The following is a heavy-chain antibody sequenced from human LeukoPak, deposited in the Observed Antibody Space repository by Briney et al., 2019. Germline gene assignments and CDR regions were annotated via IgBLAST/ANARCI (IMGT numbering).Heavy chain of an antibody. D-gene: IGHD3-22*01. Sequence: GGSLRLSCTTSGFIFSHYAMHWLRQAPGKGLEWVAIIWHDGSRTYYTDSVKGRFTISRDNAKNSLYLQMNSLRAEDTAVYYCARGMEGYYYDSSGSYWGQGTLVTVSS. CDR1: GFIFSHYA. CDR2: IWHDGSRT. CDR3: ARGMEGYYYDSSGSY. J-gene: IGHJ4*02. V-gene: IGHV3-33*01.